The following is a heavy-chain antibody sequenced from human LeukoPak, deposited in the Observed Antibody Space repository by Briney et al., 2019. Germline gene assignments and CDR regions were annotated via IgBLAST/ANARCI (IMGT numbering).Heavy chain of an antibody. J-gene: IGHJ4*02. D-gene: IGHD6-19*01. CDR2: MSGSGSST. V-gene: IGHV3-23*01. CDR1: GFIFKTYA. CDR3: AKDAQGLVRGGIYFDF. Sequence: GGSLRLSCAASGFIFKTYAMNWVRQVPGKGPEWVSSMSGSGSSTDYADSVKGRFTISRDNSKNTLYLQMNSLRAEDTALYYCAKDAQGLVRGGIYFDFWGQGSLVTVSS.